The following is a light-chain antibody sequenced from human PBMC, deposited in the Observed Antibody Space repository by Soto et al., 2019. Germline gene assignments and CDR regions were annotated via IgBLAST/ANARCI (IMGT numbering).Light chain of an antibody. CDR3: LQVNSLPRT. J-gene: IGKJ1*01. CDR1: QGIGVR. Sequence: IQMTQSPSSLSASIGDRVTITCLASQGIGVRLAWFQQKPGKAPQYLIQSASTLASGVPSRFSGSGSGTDFILTINNLQPEDVATYYCLQVNSLPRTFGQGTKVDI. V-gene: IGKV1-12*01. CDR2: SAS.